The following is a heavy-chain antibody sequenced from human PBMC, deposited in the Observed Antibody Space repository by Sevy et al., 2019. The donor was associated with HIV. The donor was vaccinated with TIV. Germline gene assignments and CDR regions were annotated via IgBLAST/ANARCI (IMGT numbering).Heavy chain of an antibody. Sequence: GGSLRVSCAASGITLSPYWMHWVRQAPGKGLVWVSRINSDGSSTSYADSVKGRFTISRDNGKNTLYLQMKSLRVEDTAVYFCSRGLYYYDMRGHQEPGDHRGQGVLVTVSS. V-gene: IGHV3-74*01. D-gene: IGHD3-22*01. CDR3: SRGLYYYDMRGHQEPGDH. CDR2: INSDGSST. CDR1: GITLSPYW. J-gene: IGHJ4*02.